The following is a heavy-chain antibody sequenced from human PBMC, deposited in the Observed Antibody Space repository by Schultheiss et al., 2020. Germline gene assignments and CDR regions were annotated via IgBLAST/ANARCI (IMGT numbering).Heavy chain of an antibody. J-gene: IGHJ6*02. CDR3: ARGQAAAGTHQGFSETYYYYGMDV. D-gene: IGHD6-13*01. CDR1: GGSISSGGYY. V-gene: IGHV4-39*07. CDR2: INHSGST. Sequence: SETLSLTCTVSGGSISSGGYYWSWIRQHPGKGLEWIGEINHSGSTNYNPSLKSRVTISVDTSKNQFSLKLSSVTAADTAVYYCARGQAAAGTHQGFSETYYYYGMDVWGQGTTVTVSS.